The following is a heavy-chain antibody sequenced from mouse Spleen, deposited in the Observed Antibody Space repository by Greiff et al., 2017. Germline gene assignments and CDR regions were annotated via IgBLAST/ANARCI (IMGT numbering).Heavy chain of an antibody. CDR2: ISSGGST. Sequence: DVQLVESGGGLVKPGGSLKLSCAASGFTFSSYAMSWVRQTPEKRLEWVASISSGGSTYYPDSVKGRFTISRDNARNILYLQMSSLRSEDTAMYYCARNYGSSYDAMDYWGQGTSVTVSS. CDR1: GFTFSSYA. D-gene: IGHD1-1*01. J-gene: IGHJ4*01. CDR3: ARNYGSSYDAMDY. V-gene: IGHV5-6-5*01.